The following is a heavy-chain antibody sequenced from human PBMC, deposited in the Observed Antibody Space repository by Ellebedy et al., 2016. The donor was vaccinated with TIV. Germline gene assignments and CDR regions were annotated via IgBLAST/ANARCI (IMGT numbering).Heavy chain of an antibody. V-gene: IGHV3-7*01. D-gene: IGHD4-17*01. J-gene: IGHJ5*02. CDR1: GFNFRSYW. Sequence: PGGSLRLSCAASGFNFRSYWMTWFRQAPGKGLEWVAKIRQEGDEIYYVESVKGRFTIARANAKNSLFLQMNSLRVEEPAVYYGARRASYGDYAVQVNPWFDPWGQGTLVTVSS. CDR2: IRQEGDEI. CDR3: ARRASYGDYAVQVNPWFDP.